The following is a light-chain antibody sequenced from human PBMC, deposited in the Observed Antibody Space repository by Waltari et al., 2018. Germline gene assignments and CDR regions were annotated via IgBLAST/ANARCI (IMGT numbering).Light chain of an antibody. CDR1: QIVSTY. CDR2: DAS. V-gene: IGKV3-11*01. J-gene: IGKJ4*01. Sequence: DIVLTQSPATLSLSPGERATLSCRASQIVSTYLAWYQQQPGQAPRLLIYDASNRATGIPARFSGSGSGTDFTLTISSLEPEDFAVYYCQQRSNWPLTFGGGTKVEIK. CDR3: QQRSNWPLT.